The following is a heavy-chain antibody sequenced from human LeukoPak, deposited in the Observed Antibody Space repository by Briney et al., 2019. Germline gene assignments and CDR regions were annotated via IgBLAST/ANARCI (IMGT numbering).Heavy chain of an antibody. CDR3: ARDARFSPGVYFDS. Sequence: GGSLRLSCVASGFTFRTYEMNWVRQAPGKGMEWISYIGSAGNDIYYADSVKGRFTISRDNAKNSLYLQMSSLRAEDTAVYYGARDARFSPGVYFDSWGQGTLVTVSS. CDR2: IGSAGNDI. V-gene: IGHV3-48*03. D-gene: IGHD1-14*01. J-gene: IGHJ4*02. CDR1: GFTFRTYE.